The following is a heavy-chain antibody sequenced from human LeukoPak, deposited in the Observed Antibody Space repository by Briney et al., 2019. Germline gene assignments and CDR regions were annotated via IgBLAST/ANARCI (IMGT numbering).Heavy chain of an antibody. CDR2: ISGSGGST. J-gene: IGHJ4*02. V-gene: IGHV3-23*01. Sequence: GGSLRLSCAASGFTFSSYAMSWVRQAPGKGLEWVSAISGSGGSTYYADSVKGRFTISRDNSKNTLYLQMNSLRAEDTAVYYCARVHLWFGESMEGTTMYYFDYWGQGTLVTVSS. CDR1: GFTFSSYA. D-gene: IGHD3-10*01. CDR3: ARVHLWFGESMEGTTMYYFDY.